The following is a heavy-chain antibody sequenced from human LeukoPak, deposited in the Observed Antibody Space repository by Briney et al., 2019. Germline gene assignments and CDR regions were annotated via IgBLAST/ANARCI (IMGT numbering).Heavy chain of an antibody. J-gene: IGHJ4*02. CDR1: GFTFSSYA. CDR3: AKKGDSSGWTKFYFDH. D-gene: IGHD6-19*01. V-gene: IGHV3-23*01. CDR2: ISGSGGST. Sequence: GGSLRLSCAASGFTFSSYAMSWVRQAPGKGLEWVSAISGSGGSTYYADSVKGRFTISRDNSKNTLYLQMNSLRAEDTAVFYCAKKGDSSGWTKFYFDHWGQGTLVTVSS.